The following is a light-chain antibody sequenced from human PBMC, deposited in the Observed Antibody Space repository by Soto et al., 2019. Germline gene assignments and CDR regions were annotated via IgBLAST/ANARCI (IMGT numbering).Light chain of an antibody. CDR3: QQCNSSPYT. CDR1: QSINTW. CDR2: EAS. Sequence: DIQMTKSPSTLSASVGDRVTITCRASQSINTWLAWYQQKPGKAPKLLLYEASTLKNGVPSRFSGSGSGTEFTLTITSLQPDDFATYYCQQCNSSPYTFGQGTKLEI. V-gene: IGKV1-5*03. J-gene: IGKJ2*01.